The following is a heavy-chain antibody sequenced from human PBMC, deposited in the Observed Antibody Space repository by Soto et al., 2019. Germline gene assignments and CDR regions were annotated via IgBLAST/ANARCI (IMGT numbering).Heavy chain of an antibody. CDR2: IYYSGST. V-gene: IGHV4-61*01. J-gene: IGHJ6*02. D-gene: IGHD6-13*01. CDR1: GGSVSSGSYY. CDR3: AGGPGIAPYYYYGMDV. Sequence: PSETLSLTCTVSGGSVSSGSYYWSWIRQPPGKGLEWIGYIYYSGSTNYNPSLKSRVTISVDTSKNQFSLKLSSVTAADTAVYYCAGGPGIAPYYYYGMDVWGQGTTVTVSS.